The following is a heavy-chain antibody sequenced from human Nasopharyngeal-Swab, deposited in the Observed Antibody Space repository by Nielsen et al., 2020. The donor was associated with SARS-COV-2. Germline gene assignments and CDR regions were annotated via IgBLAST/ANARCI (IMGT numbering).Heavy chain of an antibody. CDR1: GYAFTRFG. D-gene: IGHD3-3*01. J-gene: IGHJ5*02. Sequence: ASVKVSCQASGYAFTRFGINWVRQAPGQGLEWMGWISGYNDKSAYAQKFQGRVTMTIDTSTSTTYMELRNLRSDDTAVYYCARGVGFLEWSADNWLDPWGQGTPVTVSS. CDR3: ARGVGFLEWSADNWLDP. CDR2: ISGYNDKS. V-gene: IGHV1-18*01.